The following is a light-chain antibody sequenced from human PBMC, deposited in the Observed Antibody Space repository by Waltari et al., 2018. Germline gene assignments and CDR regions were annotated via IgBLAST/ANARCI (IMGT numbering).Light chain of an antibody. V-gene: IGKV3-11*01. Sequence: EIVLTHSQATLSLSPGERAPPSCRASQSVSSYLAWYQQKPGQAPRLLIYDASNRATGIPARFSGSGSGTDFTLTISSLEPEDFAVYYCQQRSNWPYTFGQGTKLEIK. CDR3: QQRSNWPYT. CDR2: DAS. J-gene: IGKJ2*01. CDR1: QSVSSY.